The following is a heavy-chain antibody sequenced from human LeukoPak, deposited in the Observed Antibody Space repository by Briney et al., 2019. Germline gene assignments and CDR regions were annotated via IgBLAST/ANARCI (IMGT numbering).Heavy chain of an antibody. CDR1: GFTFSSYS. V-gene: IGHV3-21*04. CDR3: ARGDGYNHPYYFDY. CDR2: ISSSSSYI. J-gene: IGHJ4*02. Sequence: GGSLRLSCAASGFTFSSYSMNWVRQAPGKGLEWVSSISSSSSYIYYADSVKGRFTISRDNAKNSLYLQMNSLRSEDTAVYYCARGDGYNHPYYFDYWGQGTLVTVSS. D-gene: IGHD5-24*01.